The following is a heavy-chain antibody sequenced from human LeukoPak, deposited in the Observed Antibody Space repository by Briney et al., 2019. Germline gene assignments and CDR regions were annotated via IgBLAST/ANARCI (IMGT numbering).Heavy chain of an antibody. CDR1: GFTFSSYA. J-gene: IGHJ4*02. V-gene: IGHV3-23*01. CDR3: AKDPSVYYGDYIIR. CDR2: FSVSDKTT. D-gene: IGHD4-17*01. Sequence: GGSVRLSCAASGFTFSSYAMSWVRQAPGKGLEWVSGFSVSDKTTYYADSVKGRFTISRDNSKNTLYLQINSLRAEDTAVYYCAKDPSVYYGDYIIRWGQGTLVIVSS.